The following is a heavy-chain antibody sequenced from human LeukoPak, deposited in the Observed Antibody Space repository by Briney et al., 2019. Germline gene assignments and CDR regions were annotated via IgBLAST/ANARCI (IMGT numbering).Heavy chain of an antibody. V-gene: IGHV4-59*06. J-gene: IGHJ4*02. Sequence: SETLSLTCTVSGGSIGSYYWNWIRQAPGKGLEWIGYIYYSGSTYYNPSLKSRVTISVDTSKNQFSLKLSSVTAADTAVYYCARGTMVRGSQYRYYFDYWGQGTLVTVSS. CDR1: GGSIGSYY. CDR2: IYYSGST. D-gene: IGHD3-10*01. CDR3: ARGTMVRGSQYRYYFDY.